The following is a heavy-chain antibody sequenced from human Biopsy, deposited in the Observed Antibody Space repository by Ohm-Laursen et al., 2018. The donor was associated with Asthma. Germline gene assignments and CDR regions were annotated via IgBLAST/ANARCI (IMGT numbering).Heavy chain of an antibody. J-gene: IGHJ1*01. CDR3: ARTFHFWSPYHAEHYQL. CDR1: GFTFGNFW. D-gene: IGHD3-3*02. V-gene: IGHV3-7*01. CDR2: ITGDGSQK. Sequence: SLRLSCSASGFTFGNFWMSWGRQTPGKGLEWVATITGDGSQKFYVDSVTGRFTISRDNSKNPLYLQMNSLRAEDTAVYYCARTFHFWSPYHAEHYQLWGQGTLVTVPS.